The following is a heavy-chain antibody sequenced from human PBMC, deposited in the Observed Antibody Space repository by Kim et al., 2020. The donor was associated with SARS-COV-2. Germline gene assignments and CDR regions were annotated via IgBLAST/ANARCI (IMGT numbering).Heavy chain of an antibody. V-gene: IGHV4-34*01. J-gene: IGHJ5*02. CDR2: INHSGST. Sequence: SETLSLTCAVYGGSFSGYYWSWIRQPPGKGLEWIGEINHSGSTNYNPSLKSRVTISVDTSKNQFSLKLSSVTAADTAVYYCARGAGGQKDIVVVPAAIPGREPNRANWFDPWGQGTLVTVSS. CDR1: GGSFSGYY. CDR3: ARGAGGQKDIVVVPAAIPGREPNRANWFDP. D-gene: IGHD2-2*02.